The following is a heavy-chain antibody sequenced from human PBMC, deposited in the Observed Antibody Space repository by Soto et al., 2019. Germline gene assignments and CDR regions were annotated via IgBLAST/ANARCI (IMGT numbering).Heavy chain of an antibody. J-gene: IGHJ3*02. Sequence: EVQLVESGGGLVQPGGSLRLSCAASGFTFNTYTMNWVRQAPGKGLEWISYIRSRTNIVSYADSVEGRFPISGDNVKNVWYLQMNRLRVEDSAVYDCAGDWMYAFDNWGQGTMVTVSS. CDR2: IRSRTNIV. V-gene: IGHV3-48*01. CDR1: GFTFNTYT. D-gene: IGHD2-2*03. CDR3: AGDWMYAFDN.